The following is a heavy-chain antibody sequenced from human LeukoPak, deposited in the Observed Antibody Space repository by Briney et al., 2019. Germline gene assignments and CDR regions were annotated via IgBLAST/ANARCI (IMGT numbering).Heavy chain of an antibody. V-gene: IGHV4-59*12. CDR2: IYYSGST. J-gene: IGHJ4*02. CDR1: GGSISSYY. Sequence: SETLSLTCTVSGGSISSYYWNWIRQPPGKGLEWIGYIYYSGSTNYNPSLKSRLTMSVDTSKNQFSLKLSSVTAADTAVYYCARPTIFEYYFDYWGQGTLVTVSS. CDR3: ARPTIFEYYFDY. D-gene: IGHD3-9*01.